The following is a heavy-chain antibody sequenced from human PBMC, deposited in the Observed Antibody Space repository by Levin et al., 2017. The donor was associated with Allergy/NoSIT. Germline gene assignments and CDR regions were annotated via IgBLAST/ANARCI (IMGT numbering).Heavy chain of an antibody. D-gene: IGHD2-21*01. J-gene: IGHJ4*02. CDR3: ATTPSIRPHFDY. CDR2: ISSGSSTI. V-gene: IGHV3-48*02. Sequence: GGSLRLSCAASGFTFWTYSMSWVRQAPGKGLEWVSYISSGSSTIYYADSVKGRFTISRDNAKNSLFLQMNSLRDEDTAVYYCATTPSIRPHFDYWGQGNLVTVSS. CDR1: GFTFWTYS.